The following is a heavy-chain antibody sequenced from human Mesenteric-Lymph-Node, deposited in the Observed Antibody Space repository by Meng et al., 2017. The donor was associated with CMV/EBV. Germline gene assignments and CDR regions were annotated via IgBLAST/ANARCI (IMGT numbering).Heavy chain of an antibody. J-gene: IGHJ6*02. Sequence: LSLTCAASGFTFSNSDMNWVRQAPGKGLEWVSGVSWNGSRTHYADSVKGRFIISRDNSRNFLYQQMNSLRPEDTALYYCVKASGSYSYYGMDVWGQGTTVTVSS. CDR3: VKASGSYSYYGMDV. CDR2: VSWNGSRT. D-gene: IGHD1-26*01. V-gene: IGHV3-19*01. CDR1: GFTFSNSD.